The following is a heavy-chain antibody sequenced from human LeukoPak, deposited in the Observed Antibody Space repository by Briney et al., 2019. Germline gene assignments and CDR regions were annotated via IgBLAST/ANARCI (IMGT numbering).Heavy chain of an antibody. D-gene: IGHD6-25*01. V-gene: IGHV3-48*02. CDR2: ISSSSSTI. CDR3: ARGLRSIAAAVTFDY. J-gene: IGHJ4*02. CDR1: GLPFSSYS. Sequence: PGGSLRPSGEPFGLPFSSYSMNWVGKAPGKGLKWVDYISSSSSTIYYADSVKGRFTISRDKAKNSLYLQMNSLRDEDTAVYYCARGLRSIAAAVTFDYWGQGTLVTVSS.